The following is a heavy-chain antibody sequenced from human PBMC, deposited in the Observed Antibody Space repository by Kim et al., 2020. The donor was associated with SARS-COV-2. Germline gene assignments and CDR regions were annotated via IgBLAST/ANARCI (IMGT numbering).Heavy chain of an antibody. Sequence: SETLSLTCTVSGGSISSGGYYWSWIRQHPGKGLEWIGYIYYSGSTYYNPSLKSRVTISVDTSKNQFSLKLSSVTAADTAVYYCARDSAAGTAFLDYWGQGTLVTVSS. CDR3: ARDSAAGTAFLDY. D-gene: IGHD6-13*01. CDR1: GGSISSGGYY. CDR2: IYYSGST. V-gene: IGHV4-31*03. J-gene: IGHJ4*02.